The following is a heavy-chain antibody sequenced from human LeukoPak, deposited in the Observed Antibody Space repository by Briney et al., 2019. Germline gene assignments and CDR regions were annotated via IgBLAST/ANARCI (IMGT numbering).Heavy chain of an antibody. CDR2: ISYDGSNK. CDR1: NFMFSNYD. V-gene: IGHV3-30*19. Sequence: QPGGSLRLSCAASNFMFSNYDMNWARQAPGKGLEWVAVISYDGSNKYYADSVKGRFTISRDNSKNTLYLQMNSLRAEDTAVYYCASHDSSGYYGGYWGQGTLVTVSS. J-gene: IGHJ4*02. D-gene: IGHD3-22*01. CDR3: ASHDSSGYYGGY.